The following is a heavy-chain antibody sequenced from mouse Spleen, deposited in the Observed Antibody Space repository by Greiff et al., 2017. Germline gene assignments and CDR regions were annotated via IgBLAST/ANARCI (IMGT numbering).Heavy chain of an antibody. CDR1: GYTFTSYW. D-gene: IGHD2-4*01. Sequence: QVQLKQSGAELAKPGASVKLSCKASGYTFTSYWMHWVKQRPGQGLEWIGYINPSSGYTKYNQKFKDKATLTVDKSSSTAYMQLSSLTSEDSAVYYCARRDYDSFAYWGQGTLVTVSA. J-gene: IGHJ3*01. CDR2: INPSSGYT. CDR3: ARRDYDSFAY. V-gene: IGHV1-7*01.